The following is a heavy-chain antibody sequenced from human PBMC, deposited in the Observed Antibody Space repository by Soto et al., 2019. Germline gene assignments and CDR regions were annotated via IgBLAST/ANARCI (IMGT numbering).Heavy chain of an antibody. J-gene: IGHJ4*02. Sequence: GASVKVSCKASGYTFTSYAIHWVRQAPGQSFEWMGWISAGNGKTRYSEKFQGRVTITRDTSASTAYMELSSLTSEDTAVYYCARALRDDYNRVLLDHWGQGTLVTVSS. CDR3: ARALRDDYNRVLLDH. D-gene: IGHD4-4*01. CDR2: ISAGNGKT. CDR1: GYTFTSYA. V-gene: IGHV1-3*01.